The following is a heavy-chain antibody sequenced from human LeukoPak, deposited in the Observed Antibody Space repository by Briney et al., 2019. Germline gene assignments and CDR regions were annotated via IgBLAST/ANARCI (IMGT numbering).Heavy chain of an antibody. V-gene: IGHV5-51*01. Sequence: GESLKISCQGSDCSFATYWIACLRQMPGKGLEWMGIIYPSDHDTRYSPSFQDQVTISADQSIKTAYLQWSSLKASDTAMYYCARPLQGIVGATGFDYWGRGTLVTVSS. J-gene: IGHJ4*02. CDR2: IYPSDHDT. D-gene: IGHD1-26*01. CDR3: ARPLQGIVGATGFDY. CDR1: DCSFATYW.